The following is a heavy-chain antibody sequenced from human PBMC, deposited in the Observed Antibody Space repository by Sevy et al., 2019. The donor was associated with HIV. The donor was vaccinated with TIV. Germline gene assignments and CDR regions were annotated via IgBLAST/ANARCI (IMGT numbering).Heavy chain of an antibody. D-gene: IGHD4-17*01. CDR3: ARDLPPSATTVAHFDY. CDR1: GFRFSSYE. V-gene: IGHV3-48*03. Sequence: GGCLRLSCAASGFRFSSYEMNWVRQAPGKGLEWVASISNSGTNIYYSDSVRGRFTISRDTAKNSLYQQMNSLRAEDTTVYYCARDLPPSATTVAHFDYWGQGTLVTVSS. CDR2: ISNSGTNI. J-gene: IGHJ4*02.